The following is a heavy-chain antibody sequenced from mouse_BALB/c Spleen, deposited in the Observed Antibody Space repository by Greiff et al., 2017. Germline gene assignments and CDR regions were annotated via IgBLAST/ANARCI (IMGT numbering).Heavy chain of an antibody. CDR3: ARQALYYSLDY. D-gene: IGHD2-12*01. V-gene: IGHV5-12-2*01. J-gene: IGHJ2*01. CDR2: ISNGGGST. Sequence: EVQGVESGGGLVQPGGSLKLSCAASGFTFSSYTMSWVRQTPEKRLEWVAYISNGGGSTYYPDTVKGRFTISRDNAKNTLYLQMSSLKSEDTAMYYCARQALYYSLDYWGQGTTLTVSS. CDR1: GFTFSSYT.